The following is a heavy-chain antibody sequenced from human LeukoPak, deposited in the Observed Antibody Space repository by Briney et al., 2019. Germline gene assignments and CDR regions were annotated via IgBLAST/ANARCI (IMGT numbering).Heavy chain of an antibody. Sequence: ASVKVSCKASGYTFTSYGISWVRQAPGQGLEWMGWINPNSGGTNYAQKFQGRVTMTRDTSISTAYMELSRLRSDDTAVYYCARESSSSVPDYYMDVWGKGTTVTVSS. V-gene: IGHV1-2*02. CDR1: GYTFTSYG. CDR3: ARESSSSVPDYYMDV. CDR2: INPNSGGT. D-gene: IGHD6-13*01. J-gene: IGHJ6*03.